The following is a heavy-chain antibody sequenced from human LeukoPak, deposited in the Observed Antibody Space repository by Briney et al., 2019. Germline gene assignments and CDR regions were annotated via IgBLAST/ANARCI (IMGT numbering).Heavy chain of an antibody. CDR2: LTRGSSNI. V-gene: IGHV3-48*01. CDR3: ARVVPVHEYYNSYMDV. CDR1: GFPFMTYA. Sequence: GGSLRLSCEASGFPFMTYAMNWIRQSPGKGLEWVAFLTRGSSNIQYAESVKGRFTISRDNGKDSLFLQMNSLRAEDTAMDYCARVVPVHEYYNSYMDVWGKGTTVTVSS. J-gene: IGHJ6*03. D-gene: IGHD1-1*01.